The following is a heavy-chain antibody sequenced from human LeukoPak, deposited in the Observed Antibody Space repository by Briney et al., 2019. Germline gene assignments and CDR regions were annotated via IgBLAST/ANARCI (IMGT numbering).Heavy chain of an antibody. CDR2: ISYDESDK. Sequence: GGSLRLSCAASGFTFSNYGMHWARQAPGKGLEWVAVISYDESDKYYADSVKGRFTISRDNSKNTLFLQMDGLRVEDTAVYYCATSGFSGYNHPSWGQGTLVTVSS. V-gene: IGHV3-30*03. CDR3: ATSGFSGYNHPS. J-gene: IGHJ5*02. CDR1: GFTFSNYG. D-gene: IGHD5-12*01.